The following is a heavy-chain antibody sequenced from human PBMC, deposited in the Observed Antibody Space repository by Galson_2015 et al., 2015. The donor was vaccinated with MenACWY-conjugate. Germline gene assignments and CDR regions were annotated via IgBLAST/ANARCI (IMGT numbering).Heavy chain of an antibody. CDR2: IDPSDSYT. Sequence: QSGAEVIKPGESLRISCKGSGSSFTRYWVSWGRQMPGKGLEWMGRIDPSDSYTNYSTSFPGQVTISADKSISTAYLQWSSLKHSDTAIFYCARHCFGGDPDYWGQGTLVTVSS. CDR1: GSSFTRYW. V-gene: IGHV5-10-1*01. J-gene: IGHJ4*02. D-gene: IGHD2-21*01. CDR3: ARHCFGGDPDY.